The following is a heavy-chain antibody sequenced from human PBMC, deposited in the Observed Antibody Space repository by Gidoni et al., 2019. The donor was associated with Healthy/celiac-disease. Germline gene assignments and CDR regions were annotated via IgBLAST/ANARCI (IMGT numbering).Heavy chain of an antibody. V-gene: IGHV4-34*01. CDR1: GGSFSGYY. J-gene: IGHJ4*02. Sequence: QVQLQQWGAGLLKPSETLSLTCAVYGGSFSGYYWSWIRQPPGKGLEWIGEINHSGSTNYNPSLKSRVTISVDTSKNQFSLKLSSVTAADTAVYYCARGQGYYDILTGYSSPFDYWGQGTLVTVSS. D-gene: IGHD3-9*01. CDR3: ARGQGYYDILTGYSSPFDY. CDR2: INHSGST.